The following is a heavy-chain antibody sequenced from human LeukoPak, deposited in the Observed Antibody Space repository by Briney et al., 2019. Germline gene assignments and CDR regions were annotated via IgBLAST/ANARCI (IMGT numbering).Heavy chain of an antibody. V-gene: IGHV1-2*02. D-gene: IGHD1-26*01. Sequence: ASVKVSCKASGYTFSDYYIHWVRQAPGQGLEWMGWINPNSGDTNYAQKFQGRVTMTRDTSISTAYMDLSSLRSDDTAVYYCARARKTWERFDPWGQGTLVTVSS. CDR1: GYTFSDYY. J-gene: IGHJ5*02. CDR2: INPNSGDT. CDR3: ARARKTWERFDP.